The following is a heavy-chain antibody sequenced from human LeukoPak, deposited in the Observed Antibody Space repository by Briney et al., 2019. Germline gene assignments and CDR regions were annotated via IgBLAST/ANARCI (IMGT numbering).Heavy chain of an antibody. J-gene: IGHJ6*02. CDR1: GFTFSSYA. CDR3: ASTRRIVGANTGMDV. CDR2: ISYDGSNK. Sequence: GRSLRLSCAASGFTFSSYAMHWVRRAPGKGLEWVAVISYDGSNKYYADSVKGRSTISRDNSENTLYLQMNNLRAEDTAVYYCASTRRIVGANTGMDVWGQGTTVTVSS. D-gene: IGHD1-26*01. V-gene: IGHV3-30*04.